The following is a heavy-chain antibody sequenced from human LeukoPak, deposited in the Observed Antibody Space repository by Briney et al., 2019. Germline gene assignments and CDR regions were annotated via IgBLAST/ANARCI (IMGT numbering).Heavy chain of an antibody. J-gene: IGHJ4*02. CDR3: AKDFGCSSTSCYPYFDY. CDR2: ISYDGSNK. V-gene: IGHV3-30*18. CDR1: GFTFSSYG. D-gene: IGHD2-2*01. Sequence: GGSLRLSCAASGFTFSSYGMHWVRQAPGKGLEWEAVISYDGSNKYYADSVKGRFTISRDNSKNMLYLQMNSLRAEDTAVYYCAKDFGCSSTSCYPYFDYWGQGTLVTVSS.